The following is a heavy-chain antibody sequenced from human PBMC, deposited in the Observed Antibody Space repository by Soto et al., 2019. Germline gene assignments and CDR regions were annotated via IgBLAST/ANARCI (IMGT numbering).Heavy chain of an antibody. Sequence: GGSLRLSCAASGFTFSTTDMSWVRQAPGKGLEWVSTIEGSGATTYYADSVKGRFTISRDNSKNTVYLHMDSLTADDTAVYYCAKNSGWFNTWGQGTLVTVSS. CDR2: IEGSGATT. J-gene: IGHJ5*02. CDR1: GFTFSTTD. V-gene: IGHV3-23*01. CDR3: AKNSGWFNT. D-gene: IGHD3-10*01.